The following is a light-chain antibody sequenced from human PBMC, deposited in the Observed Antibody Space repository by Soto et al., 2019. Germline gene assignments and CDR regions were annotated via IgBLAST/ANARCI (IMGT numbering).Light chain of an antibody. J-gene: IGKJ2*01. Sequence: DIQMTQSPSSLSASVGDRVTITCQASHDISNYLNWYQQKPGKAPRLLIYDASNLETGVPSRFSGTGSCKGFTFAISSLQPEDFATEYCHQYDNLLYPRGQGTKVDIK. CDR1: HDISNY. V-gene: IGKV1-33*01. CDR2: DAS. CDR3: HQYDNLLYP.